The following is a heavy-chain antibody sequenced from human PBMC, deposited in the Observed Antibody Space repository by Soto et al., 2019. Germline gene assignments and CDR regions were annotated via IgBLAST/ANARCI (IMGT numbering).Heavy chain of an antibody. J-gene: IGHJ4*02. V-gene: IGHV4-59*01. D-gene: IGHD6-19*01. CDR1: GGSISGSY. CDR2: VYYTGST. Sequence: KPSETLSLTCSVSGGSISGSYWSWMRQSPGKGLEWLGYVYYTGSTNYSPSLRSRVSISVDTSKNEFSLRLSSVTAADTAVYFCARSVAVPGAHIDYWGQGTQVTVSS. CDR3: ARSVAVPGAHIDY.